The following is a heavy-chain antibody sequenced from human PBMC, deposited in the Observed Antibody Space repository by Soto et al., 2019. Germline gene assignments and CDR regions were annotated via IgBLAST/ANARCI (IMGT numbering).Heavy chain of an antibody. Sequence: GGSLRLSCAASGFTFSSYSMNWVRQAPGKGLEWVSSISSSSSYIYYADSVKGRFTISRDNAKNSLYLQMNSLRAEDTAVYYCARDALDILTGSLTESLDYWGQGTLVTVSS. V-gene: IGHV3-21*01. CDR1: GFTFSSYS. CDR3: ARDALDILTGSLTESLDY. J-gene: IGHJ4*02. D-gene: IGHD3-9*01. CDR2: ISSSSSYI.